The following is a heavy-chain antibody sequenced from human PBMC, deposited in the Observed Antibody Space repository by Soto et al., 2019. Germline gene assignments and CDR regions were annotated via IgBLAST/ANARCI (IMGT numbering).Heavy chain of an antibody. D-gene: IGHD4-17*01. V-gene: IGHV4-31*03. CDR2: IYYSGST. J-gene: IGHJ3*02. Sequence: PSETLSLTCTVSGGSISSGGYYWSWIRQHPGKGLEWIGYIYYSGSTYYNPSLKTRVTISVDTSKHQISLKLCSVTAADTAVYYFERDPPPVGYSDYETRGLHIGGQGTRVTVS. CDR1: GGSISSGGYY. CDR3: ERDPPPVGYSDYETRGLHI.